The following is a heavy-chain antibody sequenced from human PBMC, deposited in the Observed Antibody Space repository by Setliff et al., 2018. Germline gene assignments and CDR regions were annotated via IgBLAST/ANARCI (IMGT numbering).Heavy chain of an antibody. D-gene: IGHD3-22*01. CDR1: GGSISSYY. Sequence: PSETLSLTCTVSGGSISSYYWSWIRQPPGKGLEWIGYIYYSGSTNYNPSLKSRVTISVDTSKNQFSLKLSSVTAADTAVYYCAGGGGYYFGYYYYGMDVWGQGTTVTVSS. J-gene: IGHJ6*02. CDR3: AGGGGYYFGYYYYGMDV. V-gene: IGHV4-59*01. CDR2: IYYSGST.